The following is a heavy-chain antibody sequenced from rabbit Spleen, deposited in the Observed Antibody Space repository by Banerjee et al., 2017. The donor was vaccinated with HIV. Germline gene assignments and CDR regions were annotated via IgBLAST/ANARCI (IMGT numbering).Heavy chain of an antibody. CDR3: ARGDHFSVGFSAFAIYLDL. V-gene: IGHV1S45*01. CDR2: IDPVFGSA. D-gene: IGHD6-1*01. CDR1: GFSFSSGYW. J-gene: IGHJ4*01. Sequence: QEQLVESGGGLVKPGASLTLTCKASGFSFSSGYWICWVRQAPGKGLEWIGYIDPVFGSAYYASWVNGRFSISRENTQNTVSLQLNSLTAADTATYFCARGDHFSVGFSAFAIYLDLWGQGTLVTVS.